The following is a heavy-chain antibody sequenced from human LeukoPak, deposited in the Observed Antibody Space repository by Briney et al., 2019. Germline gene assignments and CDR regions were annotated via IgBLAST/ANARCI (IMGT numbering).Heavy chain of an antibody. J-gene: IGHJ4*02. Sequence: SETLSLTCTVSGGSISSYYWSWIRQPAGKGLEWIGRIYTSGSTNYNPSLKSRVTMSVDTSKNQFSLKLSSVTAADTAVYYCARDGGSPPDSSFDYWGQGTLVTVSS. D-gene: IGHD6-13*01. V-gene: IGHV4-4*07. CDR1: GGSISSYY. CDR3: ARDGGSPPDSSFDY. CDR2: IYTSGST.